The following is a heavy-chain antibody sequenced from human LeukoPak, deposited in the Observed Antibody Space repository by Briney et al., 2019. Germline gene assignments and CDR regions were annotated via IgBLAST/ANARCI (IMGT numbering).Heavy chain of an antibody. V-gene: IGHV3-48*04. CDR1: GFTFTSYT. CDR3: ARGPASMVGAIRRALDY. D-gene: IGHD1-26*01. J-gene: IGHJ4*02. CDR2: ISSTSSTT. Sequence: GGSLRLACAASGFTFTSYTMKWVRQAPGKGLEWVSYISSTSSTTYYADSVKGRFTISRDDAKNSLYLQMNSLRTEDTAVYYCARGPASMVGAIRRALDYWGQGTLVTVSS.